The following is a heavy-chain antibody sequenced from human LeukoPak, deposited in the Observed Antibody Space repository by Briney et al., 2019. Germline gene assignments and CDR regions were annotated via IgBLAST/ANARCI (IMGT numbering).Heavy chain of an antibody. V-gene: IGHV3-33*01. CDR2: IWYDGSNK. D-gene: IGHD6-19*01. J-gene: IGHJ6*02. CDR1: GFTFSSYG. CDR3: KRAPYSSAWALYYYGMDV. Sequence: GGSLRLSCAASGFTFSSYGMHWVRQAPGKGLEGGAVIWYDGSNKYYGDSVKGRFTISRDNSKNTLYLQMNSLRAEDTAVYYCKRAPYSSAWALYYYGMDVWGQGTTVTVSS.